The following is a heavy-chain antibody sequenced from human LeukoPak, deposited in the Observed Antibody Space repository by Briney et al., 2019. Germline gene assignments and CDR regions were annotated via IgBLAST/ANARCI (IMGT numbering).Heavy chain of an antibody. CDR2: IYYSGST. CDR3: ARDSGYSSGWYAYFDY. CDR1: GGSISSYY. D-gene: IGHD6-19*01. J-gene: IGHJ4*02. Sequence: SETLSLTCTVSGGSISSYYWSWIRQPPGKGLEWIGYIYYSGSTNYNPSLKSRVTISVDTSKNQFSLKLSSVTAADTAVYYCARDSGYSSGWYAYFDYWGQGTLVTVSS. V-gene: IGHV4-59*01.